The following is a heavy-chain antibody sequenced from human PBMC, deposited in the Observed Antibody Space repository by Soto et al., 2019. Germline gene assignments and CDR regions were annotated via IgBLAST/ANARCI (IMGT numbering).Heavy chain of an antibody. CDR1: GFTFDSPYSHA. CDR3: ARCQWLGSIAFDI. CDR2: ISSNGANT. V-gene: IGHV3-23*01. J-gene: IGHJ3*02. D-gene: IGHD6-19*01. Sequence: GGSLRLSCAASGFTFDSPYSHAMSWVRQSPGKGPEWVSTISSNGANTHYAESVQGRFTISRDNAKNSLYLQMNSLRAEDTAVYYCARCQWLGSIAFDIWGQGTMVTVSS.